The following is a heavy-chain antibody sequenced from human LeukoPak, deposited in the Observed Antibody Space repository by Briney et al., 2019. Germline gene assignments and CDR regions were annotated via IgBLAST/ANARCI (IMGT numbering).Heavy chain of an antibody. J-gene: IGHJ3*02. V-gene: IGHV4-38-2*02. CDR1: GSSISSGYY. D-gene: IGHD3-22*01. CDR3: ARPLYGGYGDAFDI. Sequence: SETLSLTCTVSGSSISSGYYWGWIRQPPGKGLEWIGSSYHSGTTYYNPSLKSRVTISVDTSKNQFSLKLSSVTAADTAVYYCARPLYGGYGDAFDIWGQGTMVTVSS. CDR2: SYHSGTT.